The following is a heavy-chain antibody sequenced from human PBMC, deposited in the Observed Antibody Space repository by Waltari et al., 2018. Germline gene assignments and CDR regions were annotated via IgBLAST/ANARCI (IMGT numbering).Heavy chain of an antibody. Sequence: QVQLQQWGAGLLKPSETLSLTCAVYGGSFSGYYWSWIRQPPGKGLEWIGEINHSGSTNYTPALKSRVTISVDTSKNQFSLKLSSVTAADTAVYYCARVRQYYYDSSGYRQPYYYYYYMDVWGKGTTVTVSS. V-gene: IGHV4-34*01. CDR3: ARVRQYYYDSSGYRQPYYYYYYMDV. CDR1: GGSFSGYY. J-gene: IGHJ6*03. D-gene: IGHD3-22*01. CDR2: INHSGST.